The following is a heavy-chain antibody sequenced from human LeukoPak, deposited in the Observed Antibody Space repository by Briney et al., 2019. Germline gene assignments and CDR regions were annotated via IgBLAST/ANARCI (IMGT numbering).Heavy chain of an antibody. CDR1: GASISSGGYY. V-gene: IGHV4-30-4*01. J-gene: IGHJ4*02. D-gene: IGHD5-24*01. CDR3: ARDGYNSGYFDY. Sequence: SQTLSLTCTVSGASISSGGYYWNWIRQPPGKGLEWIGYIYYSRSTSYSPSLKSRLTISVDTSKNQFSLKLSSVTAADTAVYYCARDGYNSGYFDYWGQGTLVTVSS. CDR2: IYYSRST.